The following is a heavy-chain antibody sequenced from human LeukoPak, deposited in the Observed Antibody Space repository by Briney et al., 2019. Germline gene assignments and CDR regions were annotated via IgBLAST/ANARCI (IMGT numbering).Heavy chain of an antibody. CDR2: ISGSGGST. V-gene: IGHV3-23*01. D-gene: IGHD3-22*01. Sequence: PGGSLRLSCAASGFTFSSYGMHWVRQAPGKGLEWVSAISGSGGSTYYADSVKGRFTISRDNSKNTLYLQMNSLRAEDTAVYYCAKGDYDSSGYYYNPYGMDVWGQGTTVTVSS. J-gene: IGHJ6*02. CDR3: AKGDYDSSGYYYNPYGMDV. CDR1: GFTFSSYG.